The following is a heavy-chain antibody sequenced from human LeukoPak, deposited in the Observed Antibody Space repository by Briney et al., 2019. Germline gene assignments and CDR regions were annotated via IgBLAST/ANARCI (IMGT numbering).Heavy chain of an antibody. J-gene: IGHJ3*02. Sequence: ASVKVSCKASGGTFSSYAISWVRQAPGQGLEWMGGIIPIFGTANYAQKFQGRVTITADKSTSTAYMELSSLRSEDTAVYYCARPRQQLVEGEAFDIWGQGTMVTVSS. D-gene: IGHD6-13*01. CDR1: GGTFSSYA. CDR2: IIPIFGTA. CDR3: ARPRQQLVEGEAFDI. V-gene: IGHV1-69*06.